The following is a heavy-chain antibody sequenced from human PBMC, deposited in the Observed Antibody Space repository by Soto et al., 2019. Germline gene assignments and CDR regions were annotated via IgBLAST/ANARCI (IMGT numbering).Heavy chain of an antibody. J-gene: IGHJ6*02. D-gene: IGHD6-19*01. CDR3: ARDPAYQYSSGWYGHYYYGMDV. Sequence: PGGSLRLSCAASGFTFSSYGMHWVRQAPGKGLEWVAVIWYDGSNKYYADSVKGRFTISRDNSKNTLYLQMNSLRAEDTAVYYCARDPAYQYSSGWYGHYYYGMDVWGQGTTVTVSS. V-gene: IGHV3-33*01. CDR2: IWYDGSNK. CDR1: GFTFSSYG.